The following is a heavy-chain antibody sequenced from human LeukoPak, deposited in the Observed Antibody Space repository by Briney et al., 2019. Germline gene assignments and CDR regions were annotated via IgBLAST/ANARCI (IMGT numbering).Heavy chain of an antibody. V-gene: IGHV4-4*07. CDR2: VYTSGST. CDR3: ARGITTVTTNTIANWFDP. J-gene: IGHJ5*02. Sequence: SETLSLTCSVSGGSISGYYWTWIRQPAGKGLEWIGRVYTSGSTHYNPSLKTRLTMSVDTSKNQFSLKLSSVTAADTAVYYCARGITTVTTNTIANWFDPWGQGTLVTVSS. CDR1: GGSISGYY. D-gene: IGHD4-17*01.